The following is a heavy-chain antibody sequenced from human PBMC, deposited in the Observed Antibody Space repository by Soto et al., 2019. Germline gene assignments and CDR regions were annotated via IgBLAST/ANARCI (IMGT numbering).Heavy chain of an antibody. CDR3: ARDSGIYYYGMGV. V-gene: IGHV3-21*01. J-gene: IGHJ6*02. CDR1: GFTFSSYS. CDR2: ISSSSSYI. Sequence: GGSLRLSCAASGFTFSSYSMNWVRQAPGKGLEWVSSISSSSSYIYYADSVKGRFTISRDNAKNSLYLQMNSLRAEDTAVYYCARDSGIYYYGMGVWGQGTTVTVYS. D-gene: IGHD2-15*01.